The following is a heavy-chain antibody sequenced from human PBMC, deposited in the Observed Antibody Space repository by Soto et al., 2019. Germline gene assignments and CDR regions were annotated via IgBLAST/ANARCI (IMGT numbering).Heavy chain of an antibody. CDR2: ISGSGGST. D-gene: IGHD1-26*01. J-gene: IGHJ5*02. CDR3: AKGQGELVAEMDWFDP. CDR1: GFTFSSYA. Sequence: EVQLLESGGGLVQPGGSLRLSCAASGFTFSSYAMSWVRQAPGKGLEWVSVISGSGGSTYYADSVKGRFTVSRDNSKNTLYVQMNSLRAEDTAVYYCAKGQGELVAEMDWFDPWGQGTLVTVSS. V-gene: IGHV3-23*01.